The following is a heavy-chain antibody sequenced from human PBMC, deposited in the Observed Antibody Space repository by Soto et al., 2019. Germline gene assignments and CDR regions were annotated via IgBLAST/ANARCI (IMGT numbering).Heavy chain of an antibody. V-gene: IGHV1-18*04. CDR2: ISAHNGNT. J-gene: IGHJ6*02. CDR1: GYTFTNHG. CDR3: ARGGQYSYYGFLYVGMDV. Sequence: ASVKVSCKASGYTFTNHGISWVRQAPGQGLEWMGWISAHNGNTNYAQNFQGRVTMTTDRSASTASMDLRSLRSDDTAIYYCARGGQYSYYGFLYVGMDVWGQGTTVTVSS. D-gene: IGHD3-3*01.